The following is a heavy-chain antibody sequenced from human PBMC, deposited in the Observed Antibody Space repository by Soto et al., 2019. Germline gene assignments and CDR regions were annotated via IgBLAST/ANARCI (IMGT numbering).Heavy chain of an antibody. V-gene: IGHV1-2*04. J-gene: IGHJ3*02. CDR3: ARDRGVHPDAFDI. D-gene: IGHD3-10*01. CDR1: GYTFTGYY. Sequence: ASVKGSCKASGYTFTGYYMHWGRQAPGQGLEWMGWINPNSGGTNYAQKFQGWVTMTRDTSISTAYMELSRLRSDDTAVYYCARDRGVHPDAFDIWGQGTMVTVSS. CDR2: INPNSGGT.